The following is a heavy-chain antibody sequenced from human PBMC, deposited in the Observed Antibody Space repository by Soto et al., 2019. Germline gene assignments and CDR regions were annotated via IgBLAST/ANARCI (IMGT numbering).Heavy chain of an antibody. J-gene: IGHJ5*02. D-gene: IGHD2-2*01. V-gene: IGHV4-34*01. CDR1: GGSFSGYY. CDR2: INHSGST. CDR3: ARYCSSTSCFAKRKALDP. Sequence: SETLSLTCAVYGGSFSGYYWSWIRQPPGKGLEWIGEINHSGSTNYNPSLKSRVTISVDTSKNQFSLKLSSVTAADTAVYYCARYCSSTSCFAKRKALDPWGQGTLVTVSS.